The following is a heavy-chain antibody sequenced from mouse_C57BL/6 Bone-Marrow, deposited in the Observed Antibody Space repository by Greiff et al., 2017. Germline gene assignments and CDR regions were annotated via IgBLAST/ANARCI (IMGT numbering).Heavy chain of an antibody. V-gene: IGHV1-81*01. J-gene: IGHJ1*03. Sequence: VQLQQSGAELARPGASVKLSCKASGYTFTSYGISWVKQRTGQGLEWIGEICPRSGNTYYNEKFKGKATLTADKSSSTAYMQLSSLTSEDSAVYYCARPYYSNYWYFDVWGTGTTVTVSS. CDR1: GYTFTSYG. CDR2: ICPRSGNT. D-gene: IGHD2-5*01. CDR3: ARPYYSNYWYFDV.